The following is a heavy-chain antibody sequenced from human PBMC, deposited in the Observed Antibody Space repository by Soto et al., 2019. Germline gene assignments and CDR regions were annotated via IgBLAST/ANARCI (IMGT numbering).Heavy chain of an antibody. J-gene: IGHJ5*02. CDR3: ARRGEQQLKNWFDP. V-gene: IGHV4-39*01. D-gene: IGHD6-13*01. CDR2: IYYSGST. Sequence: SETLSLTCTVSGGSISSSSYYWGWIRQPPGKGLEWIGSIYYSGSTYYNPSLKSRVTISVDTSKNQFSLKLSSVTAADTAVYYCARRGEQQLKNWFDPWGQGTLVTVSS. CDR1: GGSISSSSYY.